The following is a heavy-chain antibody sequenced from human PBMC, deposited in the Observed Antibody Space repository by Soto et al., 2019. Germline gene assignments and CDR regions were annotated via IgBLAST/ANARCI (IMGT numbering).Heavy chain of an antibody. CDR1: GYTFTTYW. D-gene: IGHD2-15*01. V-gene: IGHV5-10-1*01. J-gene: IGHJ6*02. CDR2: IDPSDSYT. CDR3: ARGPGQGLPSYYYYGMDV. Sequence: PGESLKISCKGSGYTFTTYWISWVRQMPGKGLEWMGRIDPSDSYTNYSPSFQGHVNISADKSIGTAYLQWRSPKDADGAMYYCARGPGQGLPSYYYYGMDVWGQGTTVTVSS.